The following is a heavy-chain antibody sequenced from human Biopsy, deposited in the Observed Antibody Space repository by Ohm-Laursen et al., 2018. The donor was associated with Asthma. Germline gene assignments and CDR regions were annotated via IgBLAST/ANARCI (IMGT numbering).Heavy chain of an antibody. V-gene: IGHV1-46*02. D-gene: IGHD2-8*01. CDR3: ARARETTNYGDSDFDI. CDR1: GFSFDNYF. Sequence: ASVKVSCNASGFSFDNYFMHWVRQAPGQGLEWMEIINPSGAGTRYAEKFRGRLIVTRDASTRTAFMDLRSLRSDDTAIYFCARARETTNYGDSDFDIWGQGTLITVSS. J-gene: IGHJ4*02. CDR2: INPSGAGT.